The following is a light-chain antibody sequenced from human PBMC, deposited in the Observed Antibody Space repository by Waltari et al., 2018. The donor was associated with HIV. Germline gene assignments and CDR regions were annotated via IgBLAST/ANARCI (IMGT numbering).Light chain of an antibody. CDR2: AAS. J-gene: IGKJ3*01. Sequence: DIQVTQSPSSLSASVGDRVNIACRASQSISAHLNWYQQKPGKVPKLLIYAASSLQSGVPSRFSGSGSGTDFTLTISSLQPEDFATYYCQQSYSTPLSFGPGTKVDIK. CDR1: QSISAH. CDR3: QQSYSTPLS. V-gene: IGKV1-39*01.